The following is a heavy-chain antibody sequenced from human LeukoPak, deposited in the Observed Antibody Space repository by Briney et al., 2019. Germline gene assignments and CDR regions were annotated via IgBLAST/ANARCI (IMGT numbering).Heavy chain of an antibody. CDR1: GGSISTYY. Sequence: SETLSLTCTVSGGSISTYYWSWIRQPPGKGLEWIGYISYSGSTNYNPSLKSRVTISVDTSKNQFSLKLSSVTAADTAVYYCARDSEGYCSGGSCFLDSFDIWGQGTMVTVSS. V-gene: IGHV4-59*01. CDR3: ARDSEGYCSGGSCFLDSFDI. D-gene: IGHD2-15*01. J-gene: IGHJ3*02. CDR2: ISYSGST.